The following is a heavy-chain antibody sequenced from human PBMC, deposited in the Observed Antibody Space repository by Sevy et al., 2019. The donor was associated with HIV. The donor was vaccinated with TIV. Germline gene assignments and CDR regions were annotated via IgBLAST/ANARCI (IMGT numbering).Heavy chain of an antibody. CDR3: AKSLYDSTGYYPVLDY. CDR2: ISNGGERT. V-gene: IGHV3-23*01. Sequence: GGSLRLSCTASGFTFGDYCMSWVRQAPGKGLEWVSGISNGGERTDYTDSVKGRVTISRDNFKDTLFLQLNSLRADDTAVYYCAKSLYDSTGYYPVLDYWGQGTPVTVSS. J-gene: IGHJ4*02. CDR1: GFTFGDYC. D-gene: IGHD3-22*01.